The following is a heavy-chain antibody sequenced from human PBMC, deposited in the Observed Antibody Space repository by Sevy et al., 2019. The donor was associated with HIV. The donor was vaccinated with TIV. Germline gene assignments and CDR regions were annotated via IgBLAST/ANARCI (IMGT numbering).Heavy chain of an antibody. J-gene: IGHJ5*02. CDR3: ARAFSASGPFGIGMCFNP. V-gene: IGHV1-2*02. Sequence: ASVKVSCKASGYSLTGYYIHWMRQAPGQGLEWMVCINPHNGGTNYAQRFQGRVTMTRDTSISTVSMELTSLRSDDRAVYFCARAFSASGPFGIGMCFNPWGQGSLVTVSS. CDR2: INPHNGGT. CDR1: GYSLTGYY. D-gene: IGHD6-13*01.